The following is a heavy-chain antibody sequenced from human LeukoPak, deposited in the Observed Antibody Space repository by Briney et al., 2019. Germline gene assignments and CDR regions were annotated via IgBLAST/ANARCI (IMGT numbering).Heavy chain of an antibody. J-gene: IGHJ4*02. CDR2: VYTGGST. D-gene: IGHD4/OR15-4a*01. Sequence: GGSLRLSCAASGFTVSSNYMTWVRQAPGKGLEWVSVVYTGGSTYSADSVKGRFTISRDNAKNSLYLQMNSLRAEDTAVYYCARDNGCLDYWGQGTLVTVSS. V-gene: IGHV3-53*01. CDR3: ARDNGCLDY. CDR1: GFTVSSNY.